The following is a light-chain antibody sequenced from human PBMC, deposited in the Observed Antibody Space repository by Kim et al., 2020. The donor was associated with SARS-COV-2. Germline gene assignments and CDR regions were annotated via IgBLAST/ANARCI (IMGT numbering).Light chain of an antibody. J-gene: IGLJ3*02. Sequence: GQSITISCTGTSSDIGFYNYVTWYQQHPDKAPKLMIYDVSDRPSGLSNRFSGSKSGNTASLTISGLRAEDEADYYCSSYTSSSTWVFGGGTQLTVL. CDR1: SSDIGFYNY. V-gene: IGLV2-14*03. CDR3: SSYTSSSTWV. CDR2: DVS.